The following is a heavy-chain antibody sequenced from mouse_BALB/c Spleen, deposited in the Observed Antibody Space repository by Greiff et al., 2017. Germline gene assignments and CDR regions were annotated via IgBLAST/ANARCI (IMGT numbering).Heavy chain of an antibody. D-gene: IGHD3-2*01. CDR1: GFDFSRYW. CDR2: INPDSSTI. J-gene: IGHJ4*01. CDR3: ARGLDSPGDY. Sequence: EVKLMESGGGLVQPGGSLKLSCAASGFDFSRYWMSWVRQAPGKGLEWIGEINPDSSTINYTPSLKDKFIISRDNAKNTLYLQMSKVRSEDTALYYCARGLDSPGDYWGQGTSVTVSS. V-gene: IGHV4-1*02.